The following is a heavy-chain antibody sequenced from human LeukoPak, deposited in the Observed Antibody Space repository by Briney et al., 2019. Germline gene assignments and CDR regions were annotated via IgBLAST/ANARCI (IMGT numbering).Heavy chain of an antibody. CDR3: ARQPREIAAAGDYYYYGMDV. D-gene: IGHD6-13*01. CDR1: GYSFTSYW. Sequence: GESLKISCKGSGYSFTSYWIGWVRQMPGKGLEWMGIIYPGDSDTRYSPSFQGQVTISADKSISTAYLQWSSLKASDTAMYYCARQPREIAAAGDYYYYGMDVWGQGTTVTVSS. V-gene: IGHV5-51*01. J-gene: IGHJ6*02. CDR2: IYPGDSDT.